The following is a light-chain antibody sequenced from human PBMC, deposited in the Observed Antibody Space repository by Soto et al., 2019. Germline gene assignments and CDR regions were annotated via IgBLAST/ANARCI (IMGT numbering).Light chain of an antibody. CDR2: KAS. CDR1: KSISTW. Sequence: DIQMTQSPSTLSASVGDRVTITCRASKSISTWLAWYQQKPGKAPKLLIYKASSLEGGVPSRFRGSGSGTEFNITISRLQPDDFATYYCQQYNTYPLTFGEGTTVEIK. J-gene: IGKJ4*02. CDR3: QQYNTYPLT. V-gene: IGKV1-5*03.